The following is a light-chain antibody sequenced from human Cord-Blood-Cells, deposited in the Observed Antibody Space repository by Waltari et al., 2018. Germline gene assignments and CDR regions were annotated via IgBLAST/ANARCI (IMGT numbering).Light chain of an antibody. CDR3: CSYAGSYTLV. V-gene: IGLV2-11*01. CDR2: DVS. CDR1: SSAVGGSTF. Sequence: QSALTQPRSVSGSPGQSVTLSCTGTSSAVGGSTFVSWYQQHPGTAPKLMIYDVSKRPSGVPDRFSGSKSGNTASLTISGLQAEDEADYYCCSYAGSYTLVFGGGTKLTVL. J-gene: IGLJ2*01.